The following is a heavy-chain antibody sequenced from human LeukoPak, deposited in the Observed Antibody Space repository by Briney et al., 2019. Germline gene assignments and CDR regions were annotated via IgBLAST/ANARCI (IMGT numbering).Heavy chain of an antibody. J-gene: IGHJ4*02. CDR3: AREGTDYGDFYFDY. D-gene: IGHD4-17*01. V-gene: IGHV3-33*01. Sequence: PGGSLRLSCAASGFTFSNYGIHWVRQAPGKGLEWVAIIWYDGSKKYYADSVKGRFTISRDNSKNTLFLQMNSLRAEDSAVYYCAREGTDYGDFYFDYWGQGTLVTVSS. CDR1: GFTFSNYG. CDR2: IWYDGSKK.